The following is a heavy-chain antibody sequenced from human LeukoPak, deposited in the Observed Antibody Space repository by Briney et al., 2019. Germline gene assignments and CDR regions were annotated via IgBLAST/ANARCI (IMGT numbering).Heavy chain of an antibody. CDR2: IYHSGST. D-gene: IGHD3-3*01. J-gene: IGHJ5*02. Sequence: SGTLSLTCVVSGGSISSYNWWSWVRQPPGKGLEWIGEIYHSGSTNYNPSLKSRATISLDKSKNQFSLKLSSVTAADTAVYYCARGPRRGARFLEWLLRPNWFDPWGQGTLVTVSS. CDR1: GGSISSYNW. CDR3: ARGPRRGARFLEWLLRPNWFDP. V-gene: IGHV4-4*02.